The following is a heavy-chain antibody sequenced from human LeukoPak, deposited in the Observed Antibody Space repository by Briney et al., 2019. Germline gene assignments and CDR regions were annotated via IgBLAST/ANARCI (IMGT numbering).Heavy chain of an antibody. CDR2: IYTSGST. D-gene: IGHD1-7*01. CDR1: GGSISSYY. Sequence: KPSETLSLTCTVSGGSISSYYWSWIRQPAGKGLEWIGRIYTSGSTNYNPSLKSRVTMSADTPKNQFSLKLSSVTAADTAVYYCARQLPPTVVIRWYFDLWGRGTLVTVSS. J-gene: IGHJ2*01. V-gene: IGHV4-4*07. CDR3: ARQLPPTVVIRWYFDL.